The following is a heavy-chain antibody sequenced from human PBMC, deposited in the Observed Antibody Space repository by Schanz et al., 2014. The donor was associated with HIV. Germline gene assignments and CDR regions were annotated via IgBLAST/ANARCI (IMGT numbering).Heavy chain of an antibody. J-gene: IGHJ4*02. V-gene: IGHV1-46*01. CDR2: INPIGGST. CDR3: ARAPYTSGWYGVDY. D-gene: IGHD6-19*01. Sequence: QVQLVQSGAEVRKPGASVTVSCKASGYTFTSHYIHWVRQAPGQGFEWMAIINPIGGSTSYAQRLHGRVTMTRDTSTSTVYMELSSLRSEDTAMYYCARAPYTSGWYGVDYWGQGTLVTVSS. CDR1: GYTFTSHY.